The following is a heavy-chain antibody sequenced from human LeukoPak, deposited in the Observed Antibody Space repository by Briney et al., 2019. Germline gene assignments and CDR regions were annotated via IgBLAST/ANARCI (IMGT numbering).Heavy chain of an antibody. Sequence: GGSLRLSCAASGFTFSSYGMHWVRQAPGKGLEWVAVISYDGSNKYYADSVKGRFTISRDNSKNTLYLQMNSLRAEDTAVYYCARDRGSSAWWDDAFDIWGQGTMVTVSS. V-gene: IGHV3-30*03. CDR2: ISYDGSNK. D-gene: IGHD6-19*01. CDR1: GFTFSSYG. J-gene: IGHJ3*02. CDR3: ARDRGSSAWWDDAFDI.